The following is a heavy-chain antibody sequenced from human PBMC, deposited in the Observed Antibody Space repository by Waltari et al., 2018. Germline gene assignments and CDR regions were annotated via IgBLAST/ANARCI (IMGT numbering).Heavy chain of an antibody. Sequence: QVQLQESGPGLVKPSGTLSLTCAVSGGSISSGNWWSWVRQPPGKGLGWIGEIYRSGRTSYNPSRKRRVTVSVDKSKNQFSLKLSSVTAADTAVYYCARGKRPDYDFWSGYGLFDYWGQGTLVTVSS. CDR3: ARGKRPDYDFWSGYGLFDY. D-gene: IGHD3-3*01. CDR1: GGSISSGNW. CDR2: IYRSGRT. J-gene: IGHJ4*02. V-gene: IGHV4-4*02.